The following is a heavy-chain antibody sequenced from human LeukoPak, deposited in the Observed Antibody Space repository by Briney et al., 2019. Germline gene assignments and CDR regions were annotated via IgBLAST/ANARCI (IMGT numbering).Heavy chain of an antibody. J-gene: IGHJ3*02. CDR2: ISGSAYST. Sequence: GRSLRLSCSASGFTFSSYAMTWVRQAPGNGLDWISAISGSAYSTSYADSVKGRFTISRDNSKNTLYLQMNSLRAEDTAIYYCARNTSGFKLGDAFDIWGQGTMVTVSS. V-gene: IGHV3-23*01. D-gene: IGHD3-22*01. CDR3: ARNTSGFKLGDAFDI. CDR1: GFTFSSYA.